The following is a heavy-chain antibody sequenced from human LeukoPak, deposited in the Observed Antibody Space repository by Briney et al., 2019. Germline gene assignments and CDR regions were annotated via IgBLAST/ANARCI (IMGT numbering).Heavy chain of an antibody. CDR2: MNCYSGST. CDR3: ARGLRARTDFYYYMDV. J-gene: IGHJ6*03. CDR1: GYSFTHND. D-gene: IGHD1-1*01. Sequence: ASVKVSCKASGYSFTHNDINWVRQAPGQGLEWMGWMNCYSGSTGYAKKFQGRVTFTRNTSISTSYMELSSLRSEDTAVYYCARGLRARTDFYYYMDVWGKGTTVIVSS. V-gene: IGHV1-8*03.